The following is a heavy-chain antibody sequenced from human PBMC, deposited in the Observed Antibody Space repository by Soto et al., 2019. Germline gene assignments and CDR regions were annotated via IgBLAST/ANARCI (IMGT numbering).Heavy chain of an antibody. CDR1: GFTVSSSY. J-gene: IGHJ5*02. Sequence: SGGSLRLSCAASGFTVSSSYMSWVRQAPGKGLEWVSIIYTGGATYYADSVKGRFTISRDDSKNTLSLQMDGLRVEDTAIYYCVRDSYGTAWGQGTQVTVSS. V-gene: IGHV3-53*01. CDR3: VRDSYGTA. D-gene: IGHD1-26*01. CDR2: IYTGGAT.